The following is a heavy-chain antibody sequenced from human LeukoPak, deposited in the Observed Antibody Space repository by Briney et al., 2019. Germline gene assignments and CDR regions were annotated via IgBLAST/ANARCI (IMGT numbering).Heavy chain of an antibody. D-gene: IGHD3-10*01. CDR3: ARAVGWDYYYMDV. CDR1: GFTFSSYS. J-gene: IGHJ6*03. V-gene: IGHV3-7*01. CDR2: IKQDGSEK. Sequence: PGGSLRLSCAASGFTFSSYSMDWVRQAPGKGLEWVANIKQDGSEKYYVDSVKGRFTISRDNAKKSLYLQMNSLRVEDTAVYYCARAVGWDYYYMDVWGKGTTVTVSS.